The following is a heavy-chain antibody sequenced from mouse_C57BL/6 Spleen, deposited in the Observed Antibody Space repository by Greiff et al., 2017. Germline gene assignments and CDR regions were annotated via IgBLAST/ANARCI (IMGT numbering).Heavy chain of an antibody. D-gene: IGHD2-3*01. CDR3: ARSIYEGYGGYMDY. CDR1: GYTFTDYN. CDR2: INPNNGGT. J-gene: IGHJ4*01. Sequence: VHVKQSGPELVKPGASVKIPCKASGYTFTDYNMDWVKQSHGKSLEWIGDINPNNGGTNYNQKFKGKATLTVDKSSSTAYMELRSLTSEDTAVSYCARSIYEGYGGYMDYWGQGTSVTGSS. V-gene: IGHV1-18*01.